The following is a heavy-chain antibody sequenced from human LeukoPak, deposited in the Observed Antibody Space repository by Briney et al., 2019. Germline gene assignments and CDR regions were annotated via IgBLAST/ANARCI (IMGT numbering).Heavy chain of an antibody. CDR2: IIPIFSTT. J-gene: IGHJ3*02. CDR3: ARRYCTNGVCYHDRGAFDI. CDR1: GYTFTSYG. Sequence: ASVKVSCKASGYTFTSYGISWVRQAPGQGLEWMGEIIPIFSTTNYAQKFQGRVTITADKSTSTAYMELSSLRSEDTAMYYCARRYCTNGVCYHDRGAFDIWGQGTMVTVSP. D-gene: IGHD2-8*01. V-gene: IGHV1-69*06.